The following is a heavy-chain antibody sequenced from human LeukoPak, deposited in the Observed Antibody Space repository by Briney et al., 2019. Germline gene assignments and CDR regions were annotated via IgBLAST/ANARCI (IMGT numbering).Heavy chain of an antibody. V-gene: IGHV4-39*01. J-gene: IGHJ4*02. Sequence: GSLRLSCAASGFTFSSYEMNWVRQAPGKGLEWIGSIYYSGSTYYNPSLKSRVTISVDTSKNQFSLKLSSVTAADTAVYYCARPVRGVNTLDYWGQGTLVTVSS. CDR2: IYYSGST. D-gene: IGHD3-10*01. CDR3: ARPVRGVNTLDY. CDR1: GFTFSSYE.